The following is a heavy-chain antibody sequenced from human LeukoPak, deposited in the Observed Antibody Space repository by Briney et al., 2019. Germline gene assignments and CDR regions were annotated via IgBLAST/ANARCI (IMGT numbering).Heavy chain of an antibody. CDR3: ASRTGSYYPFDS. D-gene: IGHD1-26*01. V-gene: IGHV5-51*01. CDR1: GYSFSNYY. CDR2: MYPGGSDI. Sequence: GESLKISCKGSGYSFSNYYIDWVRQMPGKGLEWMGVMYPGGSDIRYSPSFQGQVTISADKSIDTAYLQWSSLKTSASAMYYCASRTGSYYPFDSWGQGTLVTVSS. J-gene: IGHJ4*02.